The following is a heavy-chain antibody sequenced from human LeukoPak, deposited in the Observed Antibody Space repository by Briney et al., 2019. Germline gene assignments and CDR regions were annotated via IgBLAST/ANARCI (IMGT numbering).Heavy chain of an antibody. V-gene: IGHV4-30-4*08. CDR1: GGSISSGDYY. CDR2: IYYSGST. Sequence: SETLSLTCTVSGGSISSGDYYWSWIRQPPGKGLEWIGYIYYSGSTYYNPSLKSRVTISVDTSKNQFSLKLSSVTAADTAVYYCARGFSNYDRGPFDYWGQGTLVTVSS. J-gene: IGHJ4*02. CDR3: ARGFSNYDRGPFDY. D-gene: IGHD4-11*01.